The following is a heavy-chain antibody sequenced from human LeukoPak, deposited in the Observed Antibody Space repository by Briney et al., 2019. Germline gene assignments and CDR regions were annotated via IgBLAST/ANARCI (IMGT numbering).Heavy chain of an antibody. V-gene: IGHV3-30-3*01. Sequence: PGGSLRLSCAASGFTFSSYAMHWVRQAPGKGLEWVAVISYDGSNKYYADSVKGRFTISRDNSKNTLYLQMNSLRAEDTAVYYCAKGGLQLWLVHDYWGQGTLVTVSS. CDR2: ISYDGSNK. D-gene: IGHD5-18*01. CDR3: AKGGLQLWLVHDY. J-gene: IGHJ4*02. CDR1: GFTFSSYA.